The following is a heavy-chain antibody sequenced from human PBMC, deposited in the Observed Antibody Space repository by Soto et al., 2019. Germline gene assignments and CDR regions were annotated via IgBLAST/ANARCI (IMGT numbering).Heavy chain of an antibody. CDR3: ARFGYYYGSGSYHRGNYYYYGMDV. CDR2: ISAYNGNT. V-gene: IGHV1-18*01. J-gene: IGHJ6*02. CDR1: GYTFTSYG. Sequence: ASVKVSCKASGYTFTSYGISWVRQAPGQGLEWMGWISAYNGNTNYAQKLQGRVTMTTDTSTSTAYMELRSLRSDDTAVYYCARFGYYYGSGSYHRGNYYYYGMDVWGQGXTVTVSS. D-gene: IGHD3-10*01.